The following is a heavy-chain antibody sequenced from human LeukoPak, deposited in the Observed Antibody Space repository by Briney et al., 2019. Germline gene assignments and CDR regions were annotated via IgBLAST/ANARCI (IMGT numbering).Heavy chain of an antibody. CDR1: GFTFSSYA. D-gene: IGHD6-13*01. CDR2: ISGSGGST. J-gene: IGHJ4*02. CDR3: AKDRGPVRQLLA. V-gene: IGHV3-23*01. Sequence: PGGSLRLSCAASGFTFSSYAMSWVRQAPGKGLEWVAAISGSGGSTYNADSVKGRFTISRDNSKNTLYLQVNSLRAEDTAVYYCAKDRGPVRQLLAWGQGTLVTVSS.